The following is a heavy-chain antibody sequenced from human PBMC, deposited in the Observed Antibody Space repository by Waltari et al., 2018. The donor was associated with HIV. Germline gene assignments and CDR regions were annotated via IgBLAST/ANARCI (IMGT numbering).Heavy chain of an antibody. CDR3: ARGRKEWLLSGPFDY. J-gene: IGHJ4*02. CDR1: TYSFISSD. V-gene: IGHV1-8*01. Sequence: QVQLMQSGAEVKKPGASVKVYCQTTTYSFISSDINWVRQAPGQGLEWMGWLNPKTGDTGSAQKFQGRVTMTWNSSISSVYMELSSLRSADTAVYFCARGRKEWLLSGPFDYWGQGTLVTVAS. D-gene: IGHD2-21*02. CDR2: LNPKTGDT.